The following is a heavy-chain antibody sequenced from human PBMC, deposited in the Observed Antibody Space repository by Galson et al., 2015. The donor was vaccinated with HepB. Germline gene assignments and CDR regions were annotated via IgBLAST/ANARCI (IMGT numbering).Heavy chain of an antibody. CDR1: GFTFSSYG. J-gene: IGHJ4*02. V-gene: IGHV3-30*18. CDR3: AKDEAGDSSGYYGYFDY. Sequence: SLRLSCAASGFTFSSYGIHWVRQAPGKGLEWVAVISYDGSNKYYADSVKGRFTISRDNSKNTLYLQMNSLRAEDTAVYYCAKDEAGDSSGYYGYFDYWGQGTLVTVSS. CDR2: ISYDGSNK. D-gene: IGHD3-22*01.